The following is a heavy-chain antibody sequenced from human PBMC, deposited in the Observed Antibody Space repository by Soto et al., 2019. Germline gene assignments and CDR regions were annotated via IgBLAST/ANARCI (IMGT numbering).Heavy chain of an antibody. CDR1: GDTISTGGYT. Sequence: LSLTCDVSGDTISTGGYTWAWIRQPPGKALEWIGHTYHSGNPYYNPSLKSRVTISVDTSKNKFSLKMRSVTAADTAVYYCARRWGRTFDYWGQGTLVTVSS. CDR3: ARRWGRTFDY. D-gene: IGHD7-27*01. J-gene: IGHJ4*02. CDR2: TYHSGNP. V-gene: IGHV4-30-2*01.